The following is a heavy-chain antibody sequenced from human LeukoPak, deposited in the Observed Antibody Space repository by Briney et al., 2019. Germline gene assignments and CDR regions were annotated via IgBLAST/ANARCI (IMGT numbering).Heavy chain of an antibody. D-gene: IGHD3-22*01. CDR2: INPNSGGT. V-gene: IGHV1-2*02. CDR3: ATNPYYSFYAMDV. CDR1: GHTFTGYY. J-gene: IGHJ6*02. Sequence: ASVKVSCKASGHTFTGYYMHWVRQAPGQGLEWLGWINPNSGGTHYVQKFQGRVTMTSDTSISTAYMELSRLRSDDTAVYYCATNPYYSFYAMDVWGQGTTVTVSS.